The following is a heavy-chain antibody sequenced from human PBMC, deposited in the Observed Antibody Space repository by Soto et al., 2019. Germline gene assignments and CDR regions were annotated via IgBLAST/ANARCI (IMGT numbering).Heavy chain of an antibody. Sequence: TMRLPGTVARGCLSSGDYYWNWIRHTPGNGLEWIGYIDDRVSTFYNPSRKNRVTIPLDTSKIHFSLKLSSVPAADTAVYYCVREGGDNSFDPSGQGTRDTV. CDR3: VREGGDNSFDP. D-gene: IGHD3-16*01. J-gene: IGHJ5*02. CDR1: RGCLSSGDYY. V-gene: IGHV4-30-4*01. CDR2: IDDRVST.